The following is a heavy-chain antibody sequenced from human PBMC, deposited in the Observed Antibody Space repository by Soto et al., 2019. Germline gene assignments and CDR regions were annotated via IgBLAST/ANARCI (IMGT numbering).Heavy chain of an antibody. V-gene: IGHV4-31*01. J-gene: IGHJ5*02. Sequence: QVQLQESGPGLVKPSQTLSLTCTVSGGSISSGGYYWSWIRQHPGKGLECIGYIYYSGSTYYNPSLQSPITLSLDTSKNHFSLKLNSVTACHTAVYYFARDLGPWGQGTLVTVSS. CDR2: IYYSGST. CDR1: GGSISSGGYY. CDR3: ARDLGP.